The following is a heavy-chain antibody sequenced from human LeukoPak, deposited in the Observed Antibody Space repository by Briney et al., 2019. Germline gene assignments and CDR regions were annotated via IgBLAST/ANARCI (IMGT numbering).Heavy chain of an antibody. CDR1: GGSISSYY. D-gene: IGHD3-10*01. V-gene: IGHV4-59*01. CDR2: IYYSGST. J-gene: IGHJ4*02. CDR3: ARGTTGYGSGSLSFDY. Sequence: SETLSLTCTASGGSISSYYWSWIRQPPGKGLEWIGYIYYSGSTNYNPSLKSRVTISVDTSKNQFSLKLSSVTAADTAVYYCARGTTGYGSGSLSFDYWGQGTLVTVSS.